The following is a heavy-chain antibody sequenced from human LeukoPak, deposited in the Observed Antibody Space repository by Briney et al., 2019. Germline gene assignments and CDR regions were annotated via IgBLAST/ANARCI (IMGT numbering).Heavy chain of an antibody. D-gene: IGHD3-22*01. CDR2: IKSKTDGGTT. J-gene: IGHJ3*02. Sequence: PGGSLRLSCAASGFTFSNAWMSWVRQAPGKGLEWGGRIKSKTDGGTTDYAAPVKGRFTISREDSKNTLYLQMNSLTTEDTAVYYCTTGFITVDGAFDIWGQGTMVTVSS. V-gene: IGHV3-15*01. CDR3: TTGFITVDGAFDI. CDR1: GFTFSNAW.